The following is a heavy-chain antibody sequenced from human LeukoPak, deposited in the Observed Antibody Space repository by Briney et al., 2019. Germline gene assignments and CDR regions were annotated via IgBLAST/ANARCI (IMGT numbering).Heavy chain of an antibody. D-gene: IGHD1-1*01. CDR1: GFIFKSYW. CDR3: ARGNNWNDRGAFDI. J-gene: IGHJ3*02. CDR2: IKQDGSEE. V-gene: IGHV3-7*03. Sequence: GGSLRLSCAASGFIFKSYWISWVRQAPGKGLEWVANIKQDGSEENYVDSVKGRFTISRDNSKNTLYLQMNSLSAEATAVYYCARGNNWNDRGAFDIWGQGTMVTVSS.